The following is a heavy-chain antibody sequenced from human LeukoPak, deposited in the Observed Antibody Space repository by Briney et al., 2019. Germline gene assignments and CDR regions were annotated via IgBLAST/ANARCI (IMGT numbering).Heavy chain of an antibody. V-gene: IGHV3-15*07. CDR3: TPNTAIIYYYGMDV. Sequence: GGSLRLSCAASGFTFSNAWMNWVRQAPGKGLEWVGRIKSKIDGGTTDYAAPVKGRFTISRDDSKNTLYLQMNSLKTEDTAVYCCTPNTAIIYYYGMDVWGQGTTVTVSS. CDR2: IKSKIDGGTT. D-gene: IGHD5-18*01. CDR1: GFTFSNAW. J-gene: IGHJ6*02.